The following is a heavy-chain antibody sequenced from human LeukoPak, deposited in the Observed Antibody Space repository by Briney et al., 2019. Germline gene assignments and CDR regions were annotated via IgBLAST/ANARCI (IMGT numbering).Heavy chain of an antibody. V-gene: IGHV1-8*03. CDR3: ARGNRNCSGGSCYFTLYYYYYMDV. CDR2: MNPNSGNT. J-gene: IGHJ6*03. CDR1: GYTFTSYD. Sequence: ASVKVSCKASGYTFTSYDINWVRQATGQGLEWMGWMNPNSGNTGYAQKFQGRVTITRNTSISTAYMELSGLRSEDTAVYYCARGNRNCSGGSCYFTLYYYYYMDVWGKGTTVTVSS. D-gene: IGHD2-15*01.